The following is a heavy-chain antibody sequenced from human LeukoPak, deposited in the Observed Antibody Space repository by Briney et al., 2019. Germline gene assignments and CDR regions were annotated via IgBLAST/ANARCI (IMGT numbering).Heavy chain of an antibody. CDR1: GFTFSSYS. J-gene: IGHJ6*03. Sequence: GGSLRLSCAASGFTFSSYSMNWVRQAPGKGLEWVSYISSGSSTIYYADSVKGRFTISRDNAKNSLYLQMNSLRAEDMALYYCAKATGPDYYYYYYMDVWGKGTTVTVSS. V-gene: IGHV3-48*01. CDR2: ISSGSSTI. D-gene: IGHD1-14*01. CDR3: AKATGPDYYYYYYMDV.